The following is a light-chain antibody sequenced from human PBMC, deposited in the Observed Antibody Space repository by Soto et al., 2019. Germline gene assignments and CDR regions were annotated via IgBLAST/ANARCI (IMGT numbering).Light chain of an antibody. J-gene: IGLJ1*01. CDR1: SSNVGSYKL. CDR2: EVN. Sequence: QSALTQPASVSGSPGQSITISCTGTSSNVGSYKLVSWYQQHPGKAPKLMIFEVNKRPSGVSNRFSGSKSGNTASLTISGLKVEDQADYYRCSSAGSPTYVFGTGTKVTV. V-gene: IGLV2-23*02. CDR3: CSSAGSPTYV.